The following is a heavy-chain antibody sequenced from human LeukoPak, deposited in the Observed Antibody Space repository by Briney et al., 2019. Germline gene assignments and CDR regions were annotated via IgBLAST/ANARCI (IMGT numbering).Heavy chain of an antibody. CDR2: AYIGGTI. CDR3: AVGLVGPTTFHAFDT. CDR1: GFNFGTNY. V-gene: IGHV3-53*01. J-gene: IGHJ3*02. D-gene: IGHD1-26*01. Sequence: PGGSLRLSCEGSGFNFGTNYLSWVRQAPGKGLEWISLAYIGGTIYYSDSVKGRFTASRDNSRNTLYLQMHSLRAEDTALYYCAVGLVGPTTFHAFDTWGQGTMVTVSS.